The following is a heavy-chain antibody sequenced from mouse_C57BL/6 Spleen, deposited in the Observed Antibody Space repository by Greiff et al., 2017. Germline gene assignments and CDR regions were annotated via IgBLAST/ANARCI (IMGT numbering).Heavy chain of an antibody. J-gene: IGHJ1*03. CDR1: GYAFSSSW. Sequence: VKLMESGPELVKPGASVKISCKASGYAFSSSWMNWVKQRPGKGLEWIGRIYPGDGDTNYNGKFKGKATLTADKSSSTAYMQLSSLTSEDSAVYFCARGTTVVATDYWYFDVWGTGTTVTVSS. D-gene: IGHD1-1*01. CDR2: IYPGDGDT. V-gene: IGHV1-82*01. CDR3: ARGTTVVATDYWYFDV.